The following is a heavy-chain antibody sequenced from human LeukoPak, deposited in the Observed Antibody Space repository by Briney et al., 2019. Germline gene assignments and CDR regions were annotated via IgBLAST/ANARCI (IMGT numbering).Heavy chain of an antibody. CDR2: ISSSSSYI. CDR1: GFTFSSYS. CDR3: ARERGVYGQ. V-gene: IGHV3-21*01. D-gene: IGHD4-17*01. Sequence: GGSLRLSCAASGFTFSSYSMNWVRQAPGKGLEWVSSISSSSSYIYYADSAKGPFTISRDNVQKSLYLHINSLRGEDTAVYYCARERGVYGQWGQGTLVTVSS. J-gene: IGHJ4*02.